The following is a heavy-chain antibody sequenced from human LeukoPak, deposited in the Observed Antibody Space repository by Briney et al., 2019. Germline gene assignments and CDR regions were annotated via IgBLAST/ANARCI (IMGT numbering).Heavy chain of an antibody. D-gene: IGHD3-22*01. V-gene: IGHV3-23*01. Sequence: GGSLRLSCAASGFMFGSYAMSWVRQAPGKGLEWVSAISGGGDNTYYADSVKGCFTISRDNSRNTLYLQMNSLGADDTAVYYCAQKPAYYYDSTGYALFDYWGQGTLVTVSS. CDR1: GFMFGSYA. CDR3: AQKPAYYYDSTGYALFDY. CDR2: ISGGGDNT. J-gene: IGHJ4*02.